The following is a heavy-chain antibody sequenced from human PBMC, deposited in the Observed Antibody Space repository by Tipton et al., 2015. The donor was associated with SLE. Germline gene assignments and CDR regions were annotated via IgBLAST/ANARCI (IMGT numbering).Heavy chain of an antibody. CDR2: IYHSGST. V-gene: IGHV4-38-2*02. CDR3: ARAALYSSSSGDY. CDR1: GYSISSGYY. D-gene: IGHD6-6*01. J-gene: IGHJ4*02. Sequence: TLSLTCTVSGYSISSGYYWGWIRQPPGKGLEWIGSIYHSGSTYYNPSLKSRVTISVDTSKNQFSLKLSSVTAEDTAVYYCARAALYSSSSGDYWGQGTLVTVSS.